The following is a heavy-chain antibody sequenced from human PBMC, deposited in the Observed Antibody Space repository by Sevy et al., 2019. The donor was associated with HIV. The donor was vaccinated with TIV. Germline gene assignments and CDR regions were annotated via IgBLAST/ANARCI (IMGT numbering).Heavy chain of an antibody. CDR3: ARDAPYSGYDLAFDY. CDR1: GFTFSNCW. J-gene: IGHJ4*02. V-gene: IGHV3-7*01. D-gene: IGHD5-12*01. Sequence: GGCLRLSCAASGFTFSNCWLTWVRQAPGKGLEWVANIRQDGNEKYYVDSVKGRFTISRDNVKDSLYLQMNSLRVEDTAVYYCARDAPYSGYDLAFDYWGQGTLVTVSS. CDR2: IRQDGNEK.